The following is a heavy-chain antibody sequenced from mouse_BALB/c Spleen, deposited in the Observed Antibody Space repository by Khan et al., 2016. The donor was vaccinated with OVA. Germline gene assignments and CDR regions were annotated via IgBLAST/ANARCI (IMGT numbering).Heavy chain of an antibody. D-gene: IGHD1-3*01. J-gene: IGHJ3*01. Sequence: VQLQESGGDLVKPGGSLRLSCAASGFTFSTYGMSWVRQFPDKRLEWVATINSDGYYTYYPDTVKGRFTITRNNAENTLYLQMSRLKSEDTAIYYWESNLTGSLAYWGQGTLVTVST. CDR2: INSDGYYT. V-gene: IGHV5-6*01. CDR3: ESNLTGSLAY. CDR1: GFTFSTYG.